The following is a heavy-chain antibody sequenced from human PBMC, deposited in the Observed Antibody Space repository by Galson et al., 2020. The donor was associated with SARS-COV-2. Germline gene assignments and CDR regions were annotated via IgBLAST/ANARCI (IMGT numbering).Heavy chain of an antibody. CDR3: ARESAVAGTKAYDY. Sequence: SVNVSCKASGGTFSSYAISWVRQAPGQGLEWMGGIIPIFGTANYAQKFQGRVTITADESTSTAYMELSSLRSEDTAVYYCARESAVAGTKAYDYWGQGTLVTVSS. D-gene: IGHD6-19*01. CDR2: IIPIFGTA. CDR1: GGTFSSYA. J-gene: IGHJ4*02. V-gene: IGHV1-69*13.